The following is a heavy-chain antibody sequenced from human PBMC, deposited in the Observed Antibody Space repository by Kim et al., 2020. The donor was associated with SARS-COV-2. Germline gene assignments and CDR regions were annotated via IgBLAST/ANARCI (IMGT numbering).Heavy chain of an antibody. D-gene: IGHD2-21*01. V-gene: IGHV3-23*01. CDR1: GFAINNYA. Sequence: GWSLRLSCVASGFAINNYAMGWVRQAPGKGLEWVAVSGTLTEYADSVKGRLTISRGNSRNTVYLQMNSLRVDDTAIYFCAKAIGDNNYFDSWGQGTLVTVSS. J-gene: IGHJ4*02. CDR3: AKAIGDNNYFDS. CDR2: VSGTLT.